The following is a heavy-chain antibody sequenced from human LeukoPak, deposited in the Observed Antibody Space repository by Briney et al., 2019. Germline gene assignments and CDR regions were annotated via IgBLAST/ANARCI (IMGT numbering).Heavy chain of an antibody. CDR2: IYDSGST. Sequence: PSETLSLTCTVSGGSISSYYWSWIRQPPGKGLEWIGYIYDSGSTNYNPSLKSRVTISVDTSKNQFSLKLSSVTAADTAVYYCAREMVTYYDYVWGSYEAYYFDYWGQGTLVTVSS. J-gene: IGHJ4*02. V-gene: IGHV4-59*01. D-gene: IGHD3-16*01. CDR1: GGSISSYY. CDR3: AREMVTYYDYVWGSYEAYYFDY.